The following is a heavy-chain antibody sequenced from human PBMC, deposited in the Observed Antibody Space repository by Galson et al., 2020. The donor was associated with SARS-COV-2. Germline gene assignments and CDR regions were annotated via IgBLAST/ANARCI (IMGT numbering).Heavy chain of an antibody. J-gene: IGHJ5*02. CDR3: ARVGGNDGWNWFDP. CDR2: IYYSGGT. V-gene: IGHV4-59*01. CDR1: GGFMSKNY. Sequence: SETLSLTCSVSGGFMSKNYWSWIRQSPGKGLEWIGNIYYSGGTKYNPSLKSRVSMSVDTSENQFSLKLNSVTAADTAVYYCARVGGNDGWNWFDPWGRGTLVTVSS. D-gene: IGHD1-1*01.